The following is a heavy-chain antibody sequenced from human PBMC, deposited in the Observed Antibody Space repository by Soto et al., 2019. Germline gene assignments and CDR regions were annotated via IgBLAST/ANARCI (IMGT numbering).Heavy chain of an antibody. CDR3: ARELQGLYYFDY. V-gene: IGHV1-3*01. D-gene: IGHD2-15*01. Sequence: SVKVSFKASGYTFISYAIHWVRQAPGQRLEWMGWINAGNGNTKYSQKFQGRVTITRDTSASKAYMELTSLRSEDTAVYYCARELQGLYYFDYWGQGTLVTVSS. CDR1: GYTFISYA. CDR2: INAGNGNT. J-gene: IGHJ4*02.